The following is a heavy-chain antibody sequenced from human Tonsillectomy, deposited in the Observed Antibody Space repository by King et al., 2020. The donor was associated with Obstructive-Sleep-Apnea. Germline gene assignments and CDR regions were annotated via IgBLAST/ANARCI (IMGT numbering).Heavy chain of an antibody. CDR1: GYTFNSFD. V-gene: IGHV1-8*01. CDR2: MNPNSGNT. CDR3: ARGSRTFDI. Sequence: QLVQSGAEVKKPGASVKVSCKASGYTFNSFDIIWVRQATGQGLEWRGWMNPNSGNTGYAQKFQGRVIMTRNTSINTAYMELSSLRSEDTAIYYCARGSRTFDIWGQGTVVTVSS. J-gene: IGHJ3*02. D-gene: IGHD1-14*01.